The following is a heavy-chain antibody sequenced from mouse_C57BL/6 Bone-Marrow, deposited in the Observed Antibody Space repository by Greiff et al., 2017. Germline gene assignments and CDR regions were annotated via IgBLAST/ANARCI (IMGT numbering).Heavy chain of an antibody. D-gene: IGHD2-1*01. J-gene: IGHJ2*01. Sequence: EVKLMESGGGLVKPGGSLKLSCAASGFTFSSYAMSWVRQTPEKRLEWVATISDGGSYTYYPDNVKGRFTISRDNAKNNLYLQMSHLKSEDTAMYYCARVNLGFYGNSFDYWGQGTTLTVSS. V-gene: IGHV5-4*03. CDR2: ISDGGSYT. CDR1: GFTFSSYA. CDR3: ARVNLGFYGNSFDY.